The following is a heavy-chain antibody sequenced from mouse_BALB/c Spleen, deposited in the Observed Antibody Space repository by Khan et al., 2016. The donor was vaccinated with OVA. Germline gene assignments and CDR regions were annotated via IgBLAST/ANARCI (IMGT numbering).Heavy chain of an antibody. J-gene: IGHJ3*01. CDR1: GYTFTSYW. CDR3: TRRNWDVAWCAY. CDR2: IYPGNTDT. V-gene: IGHV1-5*01. D-gene: IGHD4-1*01. Sequence: EVQLVESGTVLARPGASVKMSCKASGYTFTSYWMHWVKQRPGQGLEWIGDIYPGNTDTNYNQTFKGKAKLTAVTSTSTAYMELYSLTNEDSAVYYCTRRNWDVAWCAYWGQGTLVTVSA.